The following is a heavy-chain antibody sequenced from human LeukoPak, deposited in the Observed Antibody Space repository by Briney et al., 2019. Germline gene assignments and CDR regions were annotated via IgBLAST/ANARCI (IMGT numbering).Heavy chain of an antibody. D-gene: IGHD3-10*01. J-gene: IGHJ4*02. V-gene: IGHV1-69*13. CDR3: ARGARGRPKSIDY. CDR2: IIPIFGTA. CDR1: GGTFSSYA. Sequence: SVKVSCKXSGGTFSSYAISWVRQAPGQGLEWMGRIIPIFGTANYAQKFQGRVTITADESTSTAYMELSSLRSEDTAVYYCARGARGRPKSIDYWGQGTLVTVSS.